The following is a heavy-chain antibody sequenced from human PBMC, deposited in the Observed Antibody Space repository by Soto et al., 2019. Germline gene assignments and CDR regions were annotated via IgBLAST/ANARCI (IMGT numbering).Heavy chain of an antibody. Sequence: SETLSLTCSVSGGSISSRSYSWGWIRQPPGKGLEWIGTIYYSENTYYNPSLKSRVTISVDTSKNQFSLKLSSVTAADTAVYYCAGECISTSCYSPGYWGQGTLVTVSS. CDR3: AGECISTSCYSPGY. CDR2: IYYSENT. D-gene: IGHD2-2*01. V-gene: IGHV4-39*07. CDR1: GGSISSRSYS. J-gene: IGHJ4*02.